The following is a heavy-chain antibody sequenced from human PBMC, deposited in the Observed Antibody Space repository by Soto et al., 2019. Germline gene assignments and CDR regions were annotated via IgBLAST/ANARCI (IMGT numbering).Heavy chain of an antibody. CDR1: GFTFSSYS. Sequence: GGSLRLSCAASGFTFSSYSMNWVRQAPGKGLEWVSSISSSSSYIYYADSVKGRFTISRDNAKNSLYLQMNSLRAEDTAVYYCARRLSYYDFWSGYYTDYYYYGMDVWGQGTTVTVSS. CDR3: ARRLSYYDFWSGYYTDYYYYGMDV. D-gene: IGHD3-3*01. V-gene: IGHV3-21*01. J-gene: IGHJ6*02. CDR2: ISSSSSYI.